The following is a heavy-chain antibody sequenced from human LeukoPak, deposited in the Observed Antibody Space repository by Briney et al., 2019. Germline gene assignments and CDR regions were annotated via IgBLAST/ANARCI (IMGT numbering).Heavy chain of an antibody. Sequence: ASVKVSCKASGYIFTDYNIHWVRQAPGQGLEWMGWINPDSGDTKYAQKFQGRVTMTRDTSISTAYMEVSGLRSDDTAVYYCARLRIRWFDPWGQGTLVTVSS. CDR2: INPDSGDT. J-gene: IGHJ5*02. CDR1: GYIFTDYN. CDR3: ARLRIRWFDP. V-gene: IGHV1-2*02. D-gene: IGHD2/OR15-2a*01.